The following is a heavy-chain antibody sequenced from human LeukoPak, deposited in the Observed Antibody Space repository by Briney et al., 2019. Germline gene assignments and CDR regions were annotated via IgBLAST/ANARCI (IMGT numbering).Heavy chain of an antibody. V-gene: IGHV3-23*05. Sequence: QPGGSLRLSCTASGFTFSSYTLNWVRQAPGKGLEWVSTIDDSERTHYADSVQGRFTISRDNSKNTIYLHMNSLRGEDTAVYFCSTRLGEHFDYWGQGTRVTVSS. CDR1: GFTFSSYT. CDR2: IDDSERT. J-gene: IGHJ4*02. CDR3: STRLGEHFDY. D-gene: IGHD3-16*01.